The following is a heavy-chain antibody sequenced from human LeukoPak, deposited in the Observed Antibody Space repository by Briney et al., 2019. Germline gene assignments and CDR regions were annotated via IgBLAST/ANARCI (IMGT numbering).Heavy chain of an antibody. CDR1: GFTFNDYY. J-gene: IGHJ5*02. V-gene: IGHV3-11*01. CDR3: ATDGAGFDT. CDR2: INIGGTNT. Sequence: GSLRLFSAASGFTFNDYYMSLIREAPGKGLEWLSYINIGGTNTHYADSVKGRFTISRDNAKKSLYLEMNNLRAEDTAVYYCATDGAGFDTWGQGVLVTVSS.